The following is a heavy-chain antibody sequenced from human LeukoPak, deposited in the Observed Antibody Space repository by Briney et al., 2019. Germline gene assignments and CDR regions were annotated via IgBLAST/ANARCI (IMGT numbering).Heavy chain of an antibody. J-gene: IGHJ4*02. Sequence: PGRSLRLSCAASGFTFSSYAMHWVRQAPGKGLEWVAVISYDGSNKYYADSVKGRFTISRDNSKNTLYLQMNSLRAEDTAVYYCAKAPDYYDSSGYYSPSAGVDYWGQGTLVTVSS. V-gene: IGHV3-30*04. D-gene: IGHD3-22*01. CDR3: AKAPDYYDSSGYYSPSAGVDY. CDR1: GFTFSSYA. CDR2: ISYDGSNK.